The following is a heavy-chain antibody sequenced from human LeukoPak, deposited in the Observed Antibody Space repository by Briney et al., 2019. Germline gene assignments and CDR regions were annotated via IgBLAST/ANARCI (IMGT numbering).Heavy chain of an antibody. CDR2: IYRSGST. CDR3: ARLLDYGVRNSDY. Sequence: PSETLSLTCAVYGGSFSGYYWSWIRQPPGKGLEGIGSIYRSGSTYYNPSLKSRLTMSVDTSNNQFSLNLRSVTAADTAVYYCARLLDYGVRNSDYWGQGTLVTVSS. J-gene: IGHJ4*02. V-gene: IGHV4-34*01. CDR1: GGSFSGYY. D-gene: IGHD4-17*01.